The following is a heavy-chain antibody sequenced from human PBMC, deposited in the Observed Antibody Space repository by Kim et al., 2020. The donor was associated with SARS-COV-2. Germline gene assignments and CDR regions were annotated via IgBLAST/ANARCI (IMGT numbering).Heavy chain of an antibody. V-gene: IGHV4-39*01. CDR3: ARHVGNWYFDL. D-gene: IGHD3-10*01. CDR2: T. Sequence: TYYNPSPRSRVTIAVDTSKNEFALKLTSVTAADTAVYYCARHVGNWYFDLWGRGTLVTVSS. J-gene: IGHJ2*01.